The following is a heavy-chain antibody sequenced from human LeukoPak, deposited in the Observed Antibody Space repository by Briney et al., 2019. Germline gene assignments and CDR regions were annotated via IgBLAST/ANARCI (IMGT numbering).Heavy chain of an antibody. CDR2: IIPIFATA. CDR1: GGTFSSYA. D-gene: IGHD5-18*01. V-gene: IGHV1-69*13. J-gene: IGHJ4*02. CDR3: ARGMGRGYNYGSLDY. Sequence: SVKVSCKASGGTFSSYAISWVRQAPGQGLEWMGGIIPIFATANYAQKFQGRVTITADESTSTAYMELSSLRSEDTAVYYCARGMGRGYNYGSLDYWGQGTLVTVSS.